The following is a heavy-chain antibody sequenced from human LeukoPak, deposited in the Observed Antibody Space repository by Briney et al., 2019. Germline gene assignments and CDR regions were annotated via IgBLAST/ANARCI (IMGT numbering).Heavy chain of an antibody. CDR3: ARGVVGYDILTGYPDLDY. Sequence: TSETLSLTCNVSGGSIISSIYYWGWMRQPPGKGLEWVGSVSDSGKTYYNPSLKSRVTISIDTSKNQFSLKVTSVIAADTAVYFCARGVVGYDILTGYPDLDYWGQGTLVTVSS. CDR1: GGSIISSIYY. J-gene: IGHJ4*02. V-gene: IGHV4-39*07. CDR2: VSDSGKT. D-gene: IGHD3-9*01.